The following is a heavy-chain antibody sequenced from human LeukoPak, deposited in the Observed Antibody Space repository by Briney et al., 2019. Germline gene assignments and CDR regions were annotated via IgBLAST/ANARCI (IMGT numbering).Heavy chain of an antibody. J-gene: IGHJ6*02. D-gene: IGHD3-3*01. Sequence: PGRSLRLSCAASGFTFSSYWMHWVRQAPGKGLVWVSRINSDGSSTSYADSVKGRFTISRDNAKNTLYLQMNSLRAEDTAVYYCARDRYYDFWSGYFYYYGMDVWGQGTTVTVSS. CDR1: GFTFSSYW. CDR2: INSDGSST. V-gene: IGHV3-74*01. CDR3: ARDRYYDFWSGYFYYYGMDV.